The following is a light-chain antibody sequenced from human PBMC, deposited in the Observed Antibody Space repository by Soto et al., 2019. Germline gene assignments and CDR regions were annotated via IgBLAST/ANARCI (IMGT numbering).Light chain of an antibody. J-gene: IGKJ1*01. V-gene: IGKV3-20*01. Sequence: EFVLTQSPGTLSLSPGERATLSCRASQSVSSIYLAWYQQKPGQPPRLLIYGASSRATGIPDSFSGSGSGTDFTLTISRLEPEDFAVYYCQQYGSTTWTFGQGTKVDIK. CDR2: GAS. CDR3: QQYGSTTWT. CDR1: QSVSSIY.